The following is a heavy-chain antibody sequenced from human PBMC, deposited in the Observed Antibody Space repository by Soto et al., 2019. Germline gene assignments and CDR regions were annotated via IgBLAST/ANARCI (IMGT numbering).Heavy chain of an antibody. CDR3: ARSRVPPLTPHQHGAFDL. CDR1: GGTFSSYA. J-gene: IGHJ3*01. V-gene: IGHV1-69*12. Sequence: QVQLVQSGAEVKKPGSSVKVSCKASGGTFSSYAISWVRQAPGQGLEWMGGINPIFGTANYAQKIQGRVTTTADAGTSTAFMELGSLRAEDTAGYCVARSRVPPLTPHQHGAFDLWGQGRMGTVSS. D-gene: IGHD3-9*01. CDR2: INPIFGTA.